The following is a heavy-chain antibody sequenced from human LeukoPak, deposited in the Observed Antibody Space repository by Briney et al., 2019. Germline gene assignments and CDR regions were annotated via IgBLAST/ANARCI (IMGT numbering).Heavy chain of an antibody. D-gene: IGHD5-18*01. V-gene: IGHV4-59*01. CDR3: AREKARESGYSYGYAFDS. CDR2: IYYSGST. CDR1: GGSISSYY. J-gene: IGHJ4*02. Sequence: SETLSLTCTVSGGSISSYYWSWIRQPPGKGLEWIGYIYYSGSTNYNPSLKSRVTISVDTSKNQFSLKLSSVTAADTPVYYCAREKARESGYSYGYAFDSWGQGTLVTVSS.